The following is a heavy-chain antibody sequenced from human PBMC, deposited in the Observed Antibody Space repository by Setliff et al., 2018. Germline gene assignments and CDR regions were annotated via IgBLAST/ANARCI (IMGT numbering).Heavy chain of an antibody. CDR3: ARGDEIVQGRHGAFDI. D-gene: IGHD1-1*01. V-gene: IGHV4-31*03. J-gene: IGHJ3*02. Sequence: KTSETLSLTCTVSGGSISSGGYYWSWIRQHPGKGLEWIGYIYYSGSTYYNSSLKSRVTISVDTSKNQFSLKLSSVTAADTAVYYCARGDEIVQGRHGAFDIWGQGTMVTVSS. CDR1: GGSISSGGYY. CDR2: IYYSGST.